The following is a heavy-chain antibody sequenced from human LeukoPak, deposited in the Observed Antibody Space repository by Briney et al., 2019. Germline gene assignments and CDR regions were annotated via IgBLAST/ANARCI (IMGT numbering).Heavy chain of an antibody. Sequence: GGSLRLSCAASGFTFSAYWLGWVRQAPGKGLEGVSVIYSGGRTYYADAVKGRFTISRDNSKNTLYLQMNSLRAEDTAVYYCARSPYNWNDSPYYMDVWGKGTTVTVSS. CDR1: GFTFSAYW. V-gene: IGHV3-66*02. J-gene: IGHJ6*03. D-gene: IGHD1-1*01. CDR2: IYSGGRT. CDR3: ARSPYNWNDSPYYMDV.